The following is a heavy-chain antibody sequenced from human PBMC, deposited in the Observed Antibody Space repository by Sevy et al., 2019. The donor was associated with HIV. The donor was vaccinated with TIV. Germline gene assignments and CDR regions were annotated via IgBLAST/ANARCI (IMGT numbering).Heavy chain of an antibody. Sequence: ASVKVSCKVSGYTLTKLSMHRVRQGPGKGLEWMGSFDPEDGETIYAQKFQGRVTMTEDTSTDTAHMELRSLKSEDTAVYYCATTKDYYESSGSPFDYWGQGTLVTVSS. CDR2: FDPEDGET. V-gene: IGHV1-24*01. CDR3: ATTKDYYESSGSPFDY. D-gene: IGHD3-22*01. J-gene: IGHJ4*02. CDR1: GYTLTKLS.